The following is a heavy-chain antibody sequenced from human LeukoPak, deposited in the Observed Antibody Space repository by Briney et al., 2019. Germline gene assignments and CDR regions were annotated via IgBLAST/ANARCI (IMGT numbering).Heavy chain of an antibody. D-gene: IGHD3-22*01. J-gene: IGHJ4*02. V-gene: IGHV1-2*02. Sequence: ASVKVSCKASGYTFTGYYMHWVRQAPGQGLECMGWINPNSGGTNYSQKFQGRVTMTRDTSISTAYMELSRLRSDDTAVYYCARDSQTYCYDSSGYSEYYFDYWGQGTLVTVSS. CDR1: GYTFTGYY. CDR2: INPNSGGT. CDR3: ARDSQTYCYDSSGYSEYYFDY.